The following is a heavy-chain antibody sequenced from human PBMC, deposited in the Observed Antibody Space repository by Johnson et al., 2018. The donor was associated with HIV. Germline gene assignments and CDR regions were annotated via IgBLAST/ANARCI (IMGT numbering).Heavy chain of an antibody. D-gene: IGHD3-22*01. J-gene: IGHJ3*02. CDR3: ARDVAATMIVVGGAYDAFDI. CDR1: GFTVSSNY. Sequence: VQLVESGGGLVQPGGSQRLSCAASGFTVSSNYMSWVRQAPGKGLEWVSVIYSGGSTYYADSVKGRFTISRDNSKNTLYLQMNSLRAEDTAVYYCARDVAATMIVVGGAYDAFDIWGQGTMVTVSS. CDR2: IYSGGST. V-gene: IGHV3-66*01.